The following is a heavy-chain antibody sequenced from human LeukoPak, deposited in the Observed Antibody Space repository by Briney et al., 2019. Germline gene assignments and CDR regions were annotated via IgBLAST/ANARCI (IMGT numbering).Heavy chain of an antibody. Sequence: GGSLRLSCAASGFTFSSYSMHWVRQAPGKGLEWVSGISGSGDTTYYADSVKGRFTISRDNSKNTLYLQMNSLRVEDTAVFYCAKDDAWLQYNYWGQGTLVTVSS. CDR1: GFTFSSYS. D-gene: IGHD5-24*01. CDR3: AKDDAWLQYNY. J-gene: IGHJ4*02. V-gene: IGHV3-23*01. CDR2: ISGSGDTT.